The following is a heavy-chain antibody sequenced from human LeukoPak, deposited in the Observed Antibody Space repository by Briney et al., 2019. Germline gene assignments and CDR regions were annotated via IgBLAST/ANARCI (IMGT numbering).Heavy chain of an antibody. CDR3: ARGRDIVVVPAARFDP. J-gene: IGHJ5*02. CDR2: IYPNSGGT. D-gene: IGHD2-2*01. V-gene: IGHV1-2*02. Sequence: ASVKVSCKASGYTFTGHYMHWVRQAPGQGLEWMGWIYPNSGGTNYAQKSQGRVTMTRDTSISTAYMELSRLRSDDTAVSYCARGRDIVVVPAARFDPWGQGTLVTVSS. CDR1: GYTFTGHY.